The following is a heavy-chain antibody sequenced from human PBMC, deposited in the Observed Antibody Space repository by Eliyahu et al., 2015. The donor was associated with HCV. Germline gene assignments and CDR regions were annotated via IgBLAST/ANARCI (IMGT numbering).Heavy chain of an antibody. CDR1: GCTFSSYA. Sequence: EVQLVESGGGLVQPGGSXRXSCSAXGCTFSSYAMHWXRQAPGKGLEYVSVISSNGGSTYYADSVKGRFTISRDNSKNTLYLQMSSLRAEDTAVYFCVKDAYHLARYSSSWGQGTLVTVSS. D-gene: IGHD6-13*01. J-gene: IGHJ4*02. CDR3: VKDAYHLARYSSS. V-gene: IGHV3-64D*09. CDR2: ISSNGGST.